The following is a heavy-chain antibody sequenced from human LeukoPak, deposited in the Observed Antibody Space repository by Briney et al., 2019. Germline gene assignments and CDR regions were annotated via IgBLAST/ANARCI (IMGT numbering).Heavy chain of an antibody. V-gene: IGHV4-38-2*02. CDR3: ARGDGYNFAY. CDR2: IYHSGST. CDR1: GYSISSGCY. J-gene: IGHJ4*02. Sequence: SETLSLTCTVSGYSISSGCYWGWIRQPPGKGLEWIGSIYHSGSTYYNPSLKSRVTISVDTSKNQFSLKLSSVTAADTAVYYCARGDGYNFAYWGQGTLVTVSS. D-gene: IGHD5-24*01.